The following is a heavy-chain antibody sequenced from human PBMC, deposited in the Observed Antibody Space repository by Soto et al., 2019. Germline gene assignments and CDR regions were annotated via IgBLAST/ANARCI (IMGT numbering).Heavy chain of an antibody. D-gene: IGHD5-12*01. CDR1: GGSISSYY. Sequence: PSETLSLTCTVSGGSISSYYWSWIRQPPGKGLEWIGYIYYSGSTNYNPSLKSRVTISVDTSKNQFSLKLSSVTAADTAVYYCARLRRDGYNYNWFDPWGQGTLVTVSS. CDR2: IYYSGST. CDR3: ARLRRDGYNYNWFDP. J-gene: IGHJ5*02. V-gene: IGHV4-59*01.